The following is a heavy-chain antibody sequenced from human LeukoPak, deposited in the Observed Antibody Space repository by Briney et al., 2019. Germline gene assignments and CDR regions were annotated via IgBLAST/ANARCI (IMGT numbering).Heavy chain of an antibody. CDR1: SRSISIGSYY. Sequence: KTSETLSLTCTVSSRSISIGSYYWSWIRQPGGRGLEWIGRIYTSVSTNYNHSLKSRVTISVDTSKNQFSLKLSSVTAADTAVYYCASFLSIHRTLRYYMDVWGKGTTVTVSS. J-gene: IGHJ6*03. CDR2: IYTSVST. CDR3: ASFLSIHRTLRYYMDV. V-gene: IGHV4-61*02. D-gene: IGHD2/OR15-2a*01.